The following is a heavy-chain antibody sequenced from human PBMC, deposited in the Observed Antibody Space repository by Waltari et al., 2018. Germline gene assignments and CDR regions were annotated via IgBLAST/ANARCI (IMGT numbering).Heavy chain of an antibody. CDR3: TRGGRDSSWYWRD. J-gene: IGHJ4*02. CDR2: INQDGSEK. CDR1: GLRLGNHW. Sequence: EVQLVESGGGLAQRGGSLRLSCDASGLRLGNHWMTWVRQASGKGPEWVANINQDGSEKYYMDSVKGRFTISRDNAKNSLYLQMNNLRVEDTAVYYCTRGGRDSSWYWRDWGQGTLVTVSS. D-gene: IGHD6-13*01. V-gene: IGHV3-7*01.